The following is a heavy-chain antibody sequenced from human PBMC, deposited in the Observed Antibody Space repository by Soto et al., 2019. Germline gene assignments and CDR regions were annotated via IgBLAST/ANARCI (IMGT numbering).Heavy chain of an antibody. D-gene: IGHD2-15*01. J-gene: IGHJ6*02. CDR2: ISYDGSNK. V-gene: IGHV3-30-3*01. CDR3: ARSKRYCSGGSCYPADNVMDV. Sequence: QVQLVESGGGVVQPGRSLRLSCAASGFTFSSYAMHWVRQAPGKGLEWVAVISYDGSNKYYADSVKGRFTISRDNSKNTLYLQMNSLRAEDTAVYYCARSKRYCSGGSCYPADNVMDVWGQGTTVTVSS. CDR1: GFTFSSYA.